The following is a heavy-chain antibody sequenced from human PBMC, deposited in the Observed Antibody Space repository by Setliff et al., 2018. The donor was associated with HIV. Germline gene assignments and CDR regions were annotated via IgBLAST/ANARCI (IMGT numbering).Heavy chain of an antibody. D-gene: IGHD3-22*01. V-gene: IGHV3-48*01. Sequence: GGSLRLSCAASGFTFSRYSMNWVRQAPGKGLEWVSYISSVSGSTIYYADSVKGQFTISRDNAKNSMFLQMNSLRAEDTAVYYCARTNNNYYYDTSDYFAGYYFDSWGQGTLVTVSS. CDR1: GFTFSRYS. J-gene: IGHJ4*02. CDR2: ISSVSGSTI. CDR3: ARTNNNYYYDTSDYFAGYYFDS.